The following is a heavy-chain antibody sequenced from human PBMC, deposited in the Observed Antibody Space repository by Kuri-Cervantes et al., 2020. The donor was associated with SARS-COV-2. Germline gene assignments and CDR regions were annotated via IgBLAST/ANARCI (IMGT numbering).Heavy chain of an antibody. CDR3: ARGDIAARGGEYYYYYYGMDV. Sequence: ASVKVSCKASGYTFTSYYMHWVRQAPGQGLEWMGIINHSGGSTSYAQKFQGRVTITADESTSTAYMELSSLRSEDTAVYYCARGDIAARGGEYYYYYYGMDVWGQGTTVTVSS. CDR2: INHSGGST. D-gene: IGHD6-6*01. V-gene: IGHV1-46*01. CDR1: GYTFTSYY. J-gene: IGHJ6*02.